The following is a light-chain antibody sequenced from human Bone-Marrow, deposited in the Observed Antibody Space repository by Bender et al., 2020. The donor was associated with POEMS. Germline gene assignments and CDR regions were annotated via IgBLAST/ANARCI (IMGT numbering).Light chain of an antibody. Sequence: SYELTQPPSVSVSPGQTARITCSGEVLPKHYAFWYQQKPGQAPVPVMYTDTDRPSGIPERFSGSNSGNTATLTISRVEAGDEADYYCQVWDRSSDHHVFGTGTKVTVL. CDR1: VLPKHY. CDR3: QVWDRSSDHHV. J-gene: IGLJ1*01. CDR2: TDT. V-gene: IGLV3-21*02.